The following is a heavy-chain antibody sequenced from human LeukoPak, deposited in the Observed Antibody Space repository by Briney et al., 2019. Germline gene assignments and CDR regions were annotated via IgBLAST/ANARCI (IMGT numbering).Heavy chain of an antibody. Sequence: ASVKVSCKASGGTFSSYAISWVRQAPGQGLEWMGRIIPILGIANYAQKFQGRVTITADKSTSTAYMELSSLRSEDTAVYYCARDSKNRPGYCSSTSCYTAGIDAFDIWGQGTMVTVSS. CDR3: ARDSKNRPGYCSSTSCYTAGIDAFDI. V-gene: IGHV1-69*04. CDR2: IIPILGIA. J-gene: IGHJ3*02. D-gene: IGHD2-2*02. CDR1: GGTFSSYA.